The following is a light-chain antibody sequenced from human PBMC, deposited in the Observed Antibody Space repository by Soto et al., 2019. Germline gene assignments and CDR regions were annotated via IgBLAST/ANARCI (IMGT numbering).Light chain of an antibody. CDR3: QQYHTWPIN. V-gene: IGKV3-15*01. CDR2: GAS. CDR1: QSINNN. J-gene: IGKJ4*01. Sequence: SVMTHSPGTLSVSPVERATLSCMASQSINNNLAWYQQKPGQSPRLLIYGASTGATGIPARFSGSGSGTEFTLTISSLQSEDCAIYYCQQYHTWPINFGGGNKVDIK.